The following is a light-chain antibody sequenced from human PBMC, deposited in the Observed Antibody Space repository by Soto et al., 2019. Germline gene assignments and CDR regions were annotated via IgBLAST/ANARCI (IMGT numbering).Light chain of an antibody. J-gene: IGLJ1*01. V-gene: IGLV2-14*01. Sequence: QSALTQPASVSGSPGQSITISCTGTGSDIGGYDYVSWYQQHPGKAPKLMIYEVSNRPSGVSNRFSGSKSGNTASLAISGLQAEDEADYYCTSYTSSSTNYVFGTGTKLTVL. CDR1: GSDIGGYDY. CDR3: TSYTSSSTNYV. CDR2: EVS.